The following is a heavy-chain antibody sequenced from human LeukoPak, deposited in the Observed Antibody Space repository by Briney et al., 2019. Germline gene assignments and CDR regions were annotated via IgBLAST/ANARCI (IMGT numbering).Heavy chain of an antibody. Sequence: GGSLRLSCAASGFSFSSYSMNWFRQAPGKGLEWVSYISSSSSTIYYADSVKGRFTISRDNAKNSLYLQMNSLRAEDTAVYYCARDRDSSSWYGEFDYWGQGTLVTVSS. CDR3: ARDRDSSSWYGEFDY. J-gene: IGHJ4*02. V-gene: IGHV3-48*01. CDR1: GFSFSSYS. D-gene: IGHD6-13*01. CDR2: ISSSSSTI.